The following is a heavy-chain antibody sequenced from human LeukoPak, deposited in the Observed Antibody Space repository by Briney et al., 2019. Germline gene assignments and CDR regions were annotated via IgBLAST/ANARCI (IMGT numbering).Heavy chain of an antibody. V-gene: IGHV3-48*01. J-gene: IGHJ4*02. CDR2: ISSSSSTK. D-gene: IGHD3-16*01. Sequence: PGGSLRLSCAASGFTFSSYSMNWVRQAPGKGLEWVSYISSSSSTKYYADSVKGRFTISRHNAKNSLYLQMNSLRAEDTAVYYCARKERGSGGFDYWGQGNLVTVSS. CDR1: GFTFSSYS. CDR3: ARKERGSGGFDY.